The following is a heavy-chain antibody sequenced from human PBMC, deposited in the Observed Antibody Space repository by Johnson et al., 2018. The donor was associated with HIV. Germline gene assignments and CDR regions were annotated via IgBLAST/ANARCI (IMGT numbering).Heavy chain of an antibody. CDR1: GFTFSRFG. D-gene: IGHD2-15*01. V-gene: IGHV3-33*01. Sequence: QVQLVESGGGVVQPGRSLRLSCVASGFTFSRFGMHWVRQAPGKGLEWVAFIRYDGSDKYYADSVKGRFTISRDNSKTTLYLQMNSLRAEDTAVYYCARDMCSGGSCYAFDIWGQGTMVTVSS. J-gene: IGHJ3*02. CDR2: IRYDGSDK. CDR3: ARDMCSGGSCYAFDI.